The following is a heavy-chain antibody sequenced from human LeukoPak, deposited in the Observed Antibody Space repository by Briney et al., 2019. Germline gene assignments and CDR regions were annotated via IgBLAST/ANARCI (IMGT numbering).Heavy chain of an antibody. D-gene: IGHD6-19*01. CDR2: ISAYNGNT. Sequence: GASVKVSCKASCSTFTSYGISLVRHAPGQGLEWMGWISAYNGNTNYAQKLQGRVTMTTDTSTSTAYMELRSLRSDDTAVYYCARGAVAGYNGFDRWGQGTLVTVSS. J-gene: IGHJ5*02. V-gene: IGHV1-18*01. CDR3: ARGAVAGYNGFDR. CDR1: CSTFTSYG.